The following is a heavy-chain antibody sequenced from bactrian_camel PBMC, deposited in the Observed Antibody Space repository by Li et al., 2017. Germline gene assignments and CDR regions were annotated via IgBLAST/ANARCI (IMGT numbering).Heavy chain of an antibody. CDR1: TYVFSGSF. V-gene: IGHV3S53*01. CDR2: IANDGTV. D-gene: IGHD3*01. Sequence: HVQLVESGGGSVQTGGSLRLSCATSTYVFSGSFCMGWFRQAPGKQREGVATIANDGTVDYADSVMGRFTISRDDSKNTIYLQMNNLKIEDTAVYYCTTDSFSLECYSGSSMVGTQVTVSS. J-gene: IGHJ6*01.